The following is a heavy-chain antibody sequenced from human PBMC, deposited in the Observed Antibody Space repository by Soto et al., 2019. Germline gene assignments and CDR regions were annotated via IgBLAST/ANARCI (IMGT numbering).Heavy chain of an antibody. CDR1: GGSISSYY. Sequence: PSETLSLTCTVSGGSISSYYWSWIRQPAVKGLEWIGRIYTSGSTNYNPSLKSRVTMSVDTSKNQFSLKLSSVTAADTAVYYCARDSSSGWYYYYGMDVWGQGTTVTVSS. J-gene: IGHJ6*02. V-gene: IGHV4-4*07. D-gene: IGHD6-19*01. CDR2: IYTSGST. CDR3: ARDSSSGWYYYYGMDV.